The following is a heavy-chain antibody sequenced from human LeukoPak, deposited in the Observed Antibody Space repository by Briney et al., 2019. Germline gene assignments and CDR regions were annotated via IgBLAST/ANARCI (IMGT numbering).Heavy chain of an antibody. J-gene: IGHJ5*02. D-gene: IGHD2-2*01. CDR3: VLGYCSSTSCPRIGWFDP. CDR2: FDPEDGET. Sequence: GSSVKLACKVCWYTLAELSMQWVRQARGKGNKWMGGFDPEDGETIYAQKFQGRVTMTEDTSTDTAYMELSSLRSEDTAVYYCVLGYCSSTSCPRIGWFDPWGQGTLVTVSS. CDR1: WYTLAELS. V-gene: IGHV1-24*01.